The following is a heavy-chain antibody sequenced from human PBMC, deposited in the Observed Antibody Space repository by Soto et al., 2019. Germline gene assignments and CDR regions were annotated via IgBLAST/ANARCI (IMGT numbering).Heavy chain of an antibody. V-gene: IGHV4-39*01. CDR1: GGSISSSSYY. D-gene: IGHD4-17*01. CDR3: ESRGNDYGDFHTMGDV. J-gene: IGHJ6*02. CDR2: IYYSGST. Sequence: SETLSLTCTVSGGSISSSSYYWGWIRQPPGKGLEWIGSIYYSGSTYYNPSLKSRVTISVDTSKNQFSLKLSSVTAADTAVYYCESRGNDYGDFHTMGDVWGPGTTLTVSS.